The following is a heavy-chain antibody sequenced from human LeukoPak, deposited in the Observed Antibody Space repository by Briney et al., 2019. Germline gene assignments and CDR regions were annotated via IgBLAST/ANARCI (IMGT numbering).Heavy chain of an antibody. CDR2: INHSGST. D-gene: IGHD3-16*01. V-gene: IGHV4-34*01. CDR3: ARHYGP. CDR1: GGSFSGYY. J-gene: IGHJ4*02. Sequence: SETLSLTCAVYGGSFSGYYWSWIRQPPGKGLEWIGEINHSGSTYYNPSLKSRVTISVDTSKNQFSLKLNSVTATDTAVYYCARHYGPWGQGTLVTVSS.